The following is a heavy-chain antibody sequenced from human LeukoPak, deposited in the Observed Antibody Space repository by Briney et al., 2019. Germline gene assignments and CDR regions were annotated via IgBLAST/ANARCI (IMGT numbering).Heavy chain of an antibody. D-gene: IGHD3-22*01. CDR1: GFSFSSYG. CDR3: AKDGKEYYSDSSGFSDY. CDR2: ISYEGSNK. J-gene: IGHJ4*02. Sequence: PGRSLRLSCAASGFSFSSYGMHWVSQAPGKGLEWVAVISYEGSNKYYTDSVKGRFTVSRDNSKKTLNLQMNSLRVEDTAVYYCAKDGKEYYSDSSGFSDYWGQGTQVTVSS. V-gene: IGHV3-30*18.